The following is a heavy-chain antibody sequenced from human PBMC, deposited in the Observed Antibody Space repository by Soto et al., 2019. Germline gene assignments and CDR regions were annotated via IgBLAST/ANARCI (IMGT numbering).Heavy chain of an antibody. CDR3: ARLHYCSSTSCYGGPWFDP. D-gene: IGHD2-2*01. Sequence: PSETLSLTCTVSGGSISRGGYYWSWIRQHPGKGLEWIGYIYYSGSTYYNPSLKSRVTISVDTSKNQFSLKLSSVTAADTAVYYCARLHYCSSTSCYGGPWFDPWGQGTLVTVSS. J-gene: IGHJ5*02. CDR2: IYYSGST. V-gene: IGHV4-31*03. CDR1: GGSISRGGYY.